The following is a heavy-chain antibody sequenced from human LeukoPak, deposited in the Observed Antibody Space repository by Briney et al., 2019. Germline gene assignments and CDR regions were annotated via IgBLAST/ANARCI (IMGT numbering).Heavy chain of an antibody. Sequence: SETLSLTCTVSGGSVSNRNYYWIWIRQPPGKELEWRAYIDYRGSTNYNPSVKSRVTISVDTSRNQFSLKLSSVTAADTAVYYCARAFYCSGGSCYPYGMDVWGQGTTVTVSS. CDR3: ARAFYCSGGSCYPYGMDV. D-gene: IGHD2-15*01. J-gene: IGHJ6*02. CDR1: GGSVSNRNYY. CDR2: IDYRGST. V-gene: IGHV4-61*01.